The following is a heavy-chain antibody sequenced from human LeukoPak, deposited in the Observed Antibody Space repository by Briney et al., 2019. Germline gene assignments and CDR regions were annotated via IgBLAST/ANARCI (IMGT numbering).Heavy chain of an antibody. CDR1: GGSISSYY. CDR3: ARVGKNYYGSGSYPYYFDY. J-gene: IGHJ4*02. Sequence: PSETLSLTCTVSGGSISSYYWSWIRQPPGKGLEWIGYIYYSGSTNYNPSLKSRVTISVDTSKNQFSLKLSSVTAADTAVYYCARVGKNYYGSGSYPYYFDYWGQGTLVTVSS. V-gene: IGHV4-59*01. CDR2: IYYSGST. D-gene: IGHD3-10*01.